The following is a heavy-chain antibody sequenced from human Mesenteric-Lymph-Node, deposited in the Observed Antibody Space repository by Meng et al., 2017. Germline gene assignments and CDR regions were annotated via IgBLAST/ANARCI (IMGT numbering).Heavy chain of an antibody. CDR3: ARGSGYYHDLLELDY. V-gene: IGHV4-34*01. CDR2: INHSGST. D-gene: IGHD3-22*01. Sequence: SETLSLTCAVYGGSFSGYYWSWIRQPPGKGLEWIGEINHSGSTNYNPSLKSRVTISVDTSKNQFSLKSSSMTAADTAVYYGARGSGYYHDLLELDYWGQGTLVTVSS. J-gene: IGHJ4*02. CDR1: GGSFSGYY.